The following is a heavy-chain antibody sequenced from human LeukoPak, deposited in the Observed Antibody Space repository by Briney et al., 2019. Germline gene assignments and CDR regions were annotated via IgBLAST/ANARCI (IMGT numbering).Heavy chain of an antibody. V-gene: IGHV3-23*01. CDR3: AKDPPAYYYDSSGFNWFDP. D-gene: IGHD3-22*01. Sequence: GGSLRLSCAASGFTFSSYEMNWVRQAPGKGLEWVSAISGSGGSTYYADSVKGRFTISRDNSKNTLYLQMNSLRAEDTAVYYCAKDPPAYYYDSSGFNWFDPWGQGTLVTVSS. J-gene: IGHJ5*02. CDR1: GFTFSSYE. CDR2: ISGSGGST.